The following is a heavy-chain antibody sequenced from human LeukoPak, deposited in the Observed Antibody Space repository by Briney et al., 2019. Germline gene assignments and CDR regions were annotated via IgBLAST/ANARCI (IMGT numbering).Heavy chain of an antibody. Sequence: ASVKVSCKASGYTFTSNYIHWVRQAPGQGLEWMGMIYPRDGSTSYAQEFQGRVTITAVESMRTAYMELSSLRSEDTGVYYCARGWLAETTVVTPYNYWGQGTLVTVSS. CDR1: GYTFTSNY. J-gene: IGHJ4*02. CDR3: ARGWLAETTVVTPYNY. D-gene: IGHD4-23*01. CDR2: IYPRDGST. V-gene: IGHV1-46*01.